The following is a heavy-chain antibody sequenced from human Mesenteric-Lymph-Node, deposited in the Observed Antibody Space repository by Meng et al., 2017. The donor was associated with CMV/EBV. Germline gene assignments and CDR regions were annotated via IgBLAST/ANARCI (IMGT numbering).Heavy chain of an antibody. CDR3: ARHGFYDSDAFDI. D-gene: IGHD3-9*01. CDR1: GGSISSSSYY. J-gene: IGHJ3*02. V-gene: IGHV4-39*01. CDR2: IYYSGST. Sequence: GSLRLSCTVSGGSISSSSYYWGWIRQPPGKGLEWIGSIYYSGSTYYNPSLKSRVTISVDTSKNQFSLKLSSVTAAGTAVYYCARHGFYDSDAFDIWGQGTMVTVSS.